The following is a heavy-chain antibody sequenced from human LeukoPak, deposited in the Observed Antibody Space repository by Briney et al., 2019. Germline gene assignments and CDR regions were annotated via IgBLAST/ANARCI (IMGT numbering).Heavy chain of an antibody. Sequence: SLSLSCAASALTLNVFAMQWARPAQGKGLEWVSGISWNRGNIGYAGSVKGRFTISRDNAKNSLYLQMNSLRAEDTALYCCAKPCYPCITMVRGPGYYGMDVWGQGTTVTVSS. CDR3: AKPCYPCITMVRGPGYYGMDV. CDR2: ISWNRGNI. J-gene: IGHJ6*02. CDR1: ALTLNVFA. V-gene: IGHV3-9*01. D-gene: IGHD3-10*01.